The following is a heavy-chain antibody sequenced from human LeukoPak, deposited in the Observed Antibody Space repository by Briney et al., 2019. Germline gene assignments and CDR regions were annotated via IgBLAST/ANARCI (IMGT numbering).Heavy chain of an antibody. CDR1: GGSFSGYY. CDR2: INHSGST. CDR3: ARGRDFWSGYRYYYYYGMDV. V-gene: IGHV4-34*01. D-gene: IGHD3-3*01. Sequence: SETLSLTCAVYGGSFSGYYRSWIRQPPGKGLEWIGEINHSGSTNYNPSLKCRVTISVDTSKNQFSLKLSSVTAADTAVYYCARGRDFWSGYRYYYYYGMDVWGQGTTVTVSS. J-gene: IGHJ6*02.